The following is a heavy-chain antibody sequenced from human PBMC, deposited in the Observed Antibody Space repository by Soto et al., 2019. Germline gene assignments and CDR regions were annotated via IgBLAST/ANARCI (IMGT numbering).Heavy chain of an antibody. D-gene: IGHD2-2*01. V-gene: IGHV3-48*01. CDR3: AKDQYCISTSCYSYLAAAMAYFDY. CDR2: ISSSSSTI. J-gene: IGHJ4*02. CDR1: GFTFISYS. Sequence: PGGSLRLSCAASGFTFISYSMNWVRQAPGKGLEWVSYISSSSSTIYYADSVKGRVTVSRDNSKNTQYLQMNSLRAEDTAVYYCAKDQYCISTSCYSYLAAAMAYFDYWGQGTLVTVSS.